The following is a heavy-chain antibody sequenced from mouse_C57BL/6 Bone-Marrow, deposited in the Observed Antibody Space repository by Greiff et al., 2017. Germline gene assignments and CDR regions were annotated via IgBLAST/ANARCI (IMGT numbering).Heavy chain of an antibody. J-gene: IGHJ3*01. CDR3: AFYGFAY. Sequence: DVKLQESGGGLVQPGGSLKLSCAASGFTFSDYYMYWVRQTPEKRLEWVAYISNGGGSTYYPDTVKGRFTISRDNAKNTLYLQMSRLKSEDTAMYYCAFYGFAYWGQGTLVTVSA. V-gene: IGHV5-12*01. CDR1: GFTFSDYY. CDR2: ISNGGGST. D-gene: IGHD1-1*02.